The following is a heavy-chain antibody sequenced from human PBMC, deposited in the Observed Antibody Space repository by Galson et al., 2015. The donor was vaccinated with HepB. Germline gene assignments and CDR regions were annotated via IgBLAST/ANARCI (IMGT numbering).Heavy chain of an antibody. CDR1: GFTFSSYW. CDR3: ARGDPTRGGLMPDYFDY. CDR2: IKQDGSEK. Sequence: SLRLSCAASGFTFSSYWMSWVRQAPGKGLEWVANIKQDGSEKYYVDSVKGRFTISRDNAKNSLYLQMNSLRAEDTAVYYCARGDPTRGGLMPDYFDYWGQGTLVTVSS. J-gene: IGHJ4*02. V-gene: IGHV3-7*03. D-gene: IGHD2-2*01.